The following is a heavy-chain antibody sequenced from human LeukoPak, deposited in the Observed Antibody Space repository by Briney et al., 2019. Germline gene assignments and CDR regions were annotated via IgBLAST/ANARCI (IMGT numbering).Heavy chain of an antibody. CDR1: GYTFTNYD. CDR2: MNPNSGNT. D-gene: IGHD5-18*01. V-gene: IGHV1-8*01. Sequence: ASVKVSCKASGYTFTNYDINWVRQATGQGLEWMGWMNPNSGNTGYAQKFQGRVTMTRNTSISTAYMELSSLRSEDTAVYYCARDTMGYSYGSSYFDYWGQGTLVTVSS. J-gene: IGHJ4*02. CDR3: ARDTMGYSYGSSYFDY.